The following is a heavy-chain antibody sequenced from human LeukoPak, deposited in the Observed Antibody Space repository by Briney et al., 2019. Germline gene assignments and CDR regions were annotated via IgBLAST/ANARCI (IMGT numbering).Heavy chain of an antibody. D-gene: IGHD5-12*01. CDR1: GFIFSDST. J-gene: IGHJ6*02. V-gene: IGHV3-33*01. CDR2: IYYDGSDR. CDR3: ARDGSRGYGMDF. Sequence: GESLRLSCTASGFIFSDSTMHWVRQAPGKGLEWVAIIYYDGSDRYYADSVKGRFTVSRDNSNNTLYLEMKSLRAEDTALYYCARDGSRGYGMDFWGQGTTVIVSS.